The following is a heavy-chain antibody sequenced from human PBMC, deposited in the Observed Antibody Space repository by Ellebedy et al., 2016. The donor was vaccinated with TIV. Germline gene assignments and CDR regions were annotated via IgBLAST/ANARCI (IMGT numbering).Heavy chain of an antibody. Sequence: MPGGSLRLSCTVSGGPIDSYYWNWIRQPPGKGLEWIGYIYYSGTTNYSPSLQSRVTISVDTSKRQFSLKLSSVTAADTAVYYCAGAVAGILHWGQGTLVTVSS. V-gene: IGHV4-59*01. D-gene: IGHD6-19*01. CDR2: IYYSGTT. J-gene: IGHJ4*02. CDR3: AGAVAGILH. CDR1: GGPIDSYY.